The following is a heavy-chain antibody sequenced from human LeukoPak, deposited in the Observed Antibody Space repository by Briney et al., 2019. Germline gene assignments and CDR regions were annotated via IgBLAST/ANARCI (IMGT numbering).Heavy chain of an antibody. Sequence: PSETLSLTCTVSGGSISSSNYYWGWIRQPPGKGLEWIGSIYYSGSTYYNPSLKSRVTISVDTSKNQFSLKLSSVTAADTAVYYCAREIVGATSSYYMDVWGKGTTVTVSS. CDR3: AREIVGATSSYYMDV. CDR1: GGSISSSNYY. D-gene: IGHD1-26*01. J-gene: IGHJ6*03. CDR2: IYYSGST. V-gene: IGHV4-39*02.